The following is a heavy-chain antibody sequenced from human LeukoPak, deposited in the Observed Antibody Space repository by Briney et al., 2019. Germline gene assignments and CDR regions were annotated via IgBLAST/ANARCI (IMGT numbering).Heavy chain of an antibody. CDR1: GYTFTSYG. Sequence: ASVKVSCKASGYTFTSYGISWVRQAPGQGPEWMGWISVYHGNTNYAQRLQGRVTMTTDTSTSTAYMELRSLRSDDTAVYYCARGYCSGGRCYDILNYQYGMDVWGQGTTVTVSS. CDR2: ISVYHGNT. V-gene: IGHV1-18*01. D-gene: IGHD2-15*01. CDR3: ARGYCSGGRCYDILNYQYGMDV. J-gene: IGHJ6*02.